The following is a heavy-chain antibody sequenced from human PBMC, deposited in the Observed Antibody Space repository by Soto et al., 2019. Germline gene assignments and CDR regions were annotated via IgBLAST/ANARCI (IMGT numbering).Heavy chain of an antibody. CDR1: GFTFSSYA. J-gene: IGHJ4*02. CDR2: ISGSGGST. V-gene: IGHV3-23*01. Sequence: EVQLLESGGGLVQPGVSLRLSCAASGFTFSSYAMSWVRQAPGKGLEWVSAISGSGGSTYYADSVKGRFTISRDNSKNTLYLQMNSLRAEDTAVHYCAKDIRDGSYFNYWGQGTLVTVSS. CDR3: AKDIRDGSYFNY. D-gene: IGHD5-12*01.